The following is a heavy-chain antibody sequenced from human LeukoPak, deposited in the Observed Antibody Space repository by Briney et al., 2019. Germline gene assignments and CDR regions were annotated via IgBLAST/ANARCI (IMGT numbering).Heavy chain of an antibody. CDR3: ARDLACGGDCYSNWFDP. Sequence: ASVKVSCKASGYTFTGYYMHWVRQAPGQGLEWMGWINPNSGGTNYAQKFQGRVTMTRDTSISTAYMKLSTLRSDDTAVYYCARDLACGGDCYSNWFDPWGQGTLVTVSS. CDR1: GYTFTGYY. D-gene: IGHD2-21*02. CDR2: INPNSGGT. J-gene: IGHJ5*02. V-gene: IGHV1-2*02.